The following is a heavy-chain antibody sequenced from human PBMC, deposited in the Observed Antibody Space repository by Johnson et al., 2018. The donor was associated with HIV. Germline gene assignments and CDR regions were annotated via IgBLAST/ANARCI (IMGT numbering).Heavy chain of an antibody. CDR3: ARWEGSSSGQRVCGAFDI. J-gene: IGHJ3*02. CDR2: IKQDGSEK. V-gene: IGHV3-7*05. Sequence: VQLVESGGGLVKPGGSLRLSCAASGFTFSDYYMTWVRQAPGKGLAWVANIKQDGSEKYYVDSVKDRLTISRDNGKNSLYLQMNSLRAEDTAVYYCARWEGSSSGQRVCGAFDIWGQGTMVTVSS. D-gene: IGHD6-13*01. CDR1: GFTFSDYY.